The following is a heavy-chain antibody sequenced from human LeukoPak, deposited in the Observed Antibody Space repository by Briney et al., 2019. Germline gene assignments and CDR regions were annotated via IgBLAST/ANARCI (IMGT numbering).Heavy chain of an antibody. V-gene: IGHV3-33*01. CDR3: ARDQGTTGLKWFDP. D-gene: IGHD4-17*01. J-gene: IGHJ5*02. CDR1: GFTFSSYG. CDR2: IWYDGSNK. Sequence: GRSLRLSCAASGFTFSSYGMHWVRQAPGKGLEWVAVIWYDGSNKYYADSVKGRFIISRDNSKNTLYLQMNSLRAEDTAVYYCARDQGTTGLKWFDPWGQGTLVTVSS.